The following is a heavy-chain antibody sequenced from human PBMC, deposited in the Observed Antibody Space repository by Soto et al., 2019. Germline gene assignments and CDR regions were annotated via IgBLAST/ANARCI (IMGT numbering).Heavy chain of an antibody. D-gene: IGHD3-16*01. CDR2: IYFNGNT. Sequence: SETLSLTCTVSAASFSKYYWTWIRQPPGKGLEWIGYIYFNGNTTYNPSLEGRLTISIDTSKKAFSMKLTSVTAADAAVYYCASVTFGGIVLAHWGQGTLVTVSS. CDR1: AASFSKYY. J-gene: IGHJ4*02. V-gene: IGHV4-59*01. CDR3: ASVTFGGIVLAH.